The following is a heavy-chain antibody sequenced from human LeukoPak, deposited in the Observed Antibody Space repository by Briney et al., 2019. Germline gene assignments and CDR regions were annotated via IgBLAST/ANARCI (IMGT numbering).Heavy chain of an antibody. J-gene: IGHJ3*02. CDR3: ARSGPAAIPVDAFDI. CDR1: GYTFTSYG. D-gene: IGHD2-2*01. V-gene: IGHV1-18*01. CDR2: ISAYNGNT. Sequence: GASVKVSCKASGYTFTSYGISWVRQAPGQGLEWMGWISAYNGNTNYAQKLQGRATMTTDTSTSTAYMELRSLRSDDTAVYYCARSGPAAIPVDAFDIWGQGTMVTVSS.